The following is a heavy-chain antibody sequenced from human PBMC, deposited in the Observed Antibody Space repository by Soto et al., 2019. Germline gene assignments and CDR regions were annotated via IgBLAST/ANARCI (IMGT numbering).Heavy chain of an antibody. Sequence: QVQLVQSGAEVNKPGASVKVSCKASGYTFTTYPIHWVRQAPGQRLEWVGCINAGTGYTRYSQKFQGRVSITRDTSASTGFMDLSSLRSEDTAVYYCARDEPEVHDPLDSWRQGTLVTVSS. CDR3: ARDEPEVHDPLDS. CDR1: GYTFTTYP. J-gene: IGHJ4*02. D-gene: IGHD2-2*01. CDR2: INAGTGYT. V-gene: IGHV1-3*01.